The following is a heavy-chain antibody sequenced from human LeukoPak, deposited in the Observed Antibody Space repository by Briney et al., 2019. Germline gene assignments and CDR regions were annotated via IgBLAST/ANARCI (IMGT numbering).Heavy chain of an antibody. CDR2: LNHSGST. D-gene: IGHD6-13*01. Sequence: SETLSLTCAVYVGSFSGYYWSWIRQPPGKGLEWIGELNHSGSTNYNPSLKSRVTISVDTSKNQFSLKLSSVTAADTAVYYCARGLSSSYEVRWLDPWVQGTLVTVSS. J-gene: IGHJ5*02. V-gene: IGHV4-34*01. CDR3: ARGLSSSYEVRWLDP. CDR1: VGSFSGYY.